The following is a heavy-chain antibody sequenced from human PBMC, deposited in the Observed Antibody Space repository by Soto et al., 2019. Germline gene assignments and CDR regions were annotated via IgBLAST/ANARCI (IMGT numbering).Heavy chain of an antibody. CDR1: GFTFSDYY. CDR2: ISSSGSAI. CDR3: AREYYDGSGVNPVQYYYYYYMDV. Sequence: PGGSLRLSCAASGFTFSDYYMSWIRQAPGKGLEWVSYISSSGSAIYYADSVKGRFTISRDNAKNSLYLQMNSLRAEDTAVYYCAREYYDGSGVNPVQYYYYYYMDVWGKGTTVTVSS. D-gene: IGHD3-10*01. V-gene: IGHV3-11*01. J-gene: IGHJ6*03.